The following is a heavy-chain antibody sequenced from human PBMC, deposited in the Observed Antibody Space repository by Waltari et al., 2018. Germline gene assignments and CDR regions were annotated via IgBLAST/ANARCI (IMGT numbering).Heavy chain of an antibody. CDR2: MNGGGSDT. V-gene: IGHV3-74*01. CDR3: ARVLERSAYPDEYFNH. D-gene: IGHD3-16*01. J-gene: IGHJ1*01. CDR1: GFTLSDYW. Sequence: EVQLVESGGDLVQPGGSLRLSCVASGFTLSDYWMYWVRQAPGKGLVWVSSMNGGGSDTSYADSVKGRFTISRDNAKNTLFLQMNSLTAEDTAVYYCARVLERSAYPDEYFNHWGQGTLVSVSP.